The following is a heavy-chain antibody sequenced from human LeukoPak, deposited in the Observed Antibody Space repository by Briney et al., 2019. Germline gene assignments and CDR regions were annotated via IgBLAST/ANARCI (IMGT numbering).Heavy chain of an antibody. CDR3: ARQAPGQWLARGWFDP. CDR1: GYSFSSHW. J-gene: IGHJ5*02. D-gene: IGHD6-19*01. V-gene: IGHV5-51*01. CDR2: IYPGDSDT. Sequence: GESLKISCKGSGYSFSSHWIGWVRQMPGKGLEWMGIIYPGDSDTRYSPSFQGQVTISADKSISTAYLQWSSLKASDTAMYYCARQAPGQWLARGWFDPWGQGTLVTVSS.